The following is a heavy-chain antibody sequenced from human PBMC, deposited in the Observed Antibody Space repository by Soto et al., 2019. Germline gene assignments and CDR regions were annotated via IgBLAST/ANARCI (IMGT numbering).Heavy chain of an antibody. Sequence: SETLSLTCTVSGGSISSYYWSWIRQPPGKGLEWIGYIYYSGSTNYNPSLKSRVTISVDTSKNQFSLKLSSVTAADTAVYYCARLSVTMVRGVIITDAHFDYWGQGTLVTVSS. J-gene: IGHJ4*02. CDR3: ARLSVTMVRGVIITDAHFDY. CDR2: IYYSGST. CDR1: GGSISSYY. V-gene: IGHV4-59*08. D-gene: IGHD3-10*01.